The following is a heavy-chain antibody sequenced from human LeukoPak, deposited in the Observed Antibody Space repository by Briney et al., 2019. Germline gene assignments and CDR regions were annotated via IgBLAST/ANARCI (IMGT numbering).Heavy chain of an antibody. CDR1: GGTFSSYA. J-gene: IGHJ5*02. CDR2: ISAYNGNT. D-gene: IGHD2-8*01. CDR3: ARDIVLMVYAIRRDNNWFDP. Sequence: ASVKVSCKASGGTFSSYAISWVRQAPGQGLEWMGWISAYNGNTNYAQKLQGRVTMTTDTSTSTAYMELRSLRSDDTAVYYCARDIVLMVYAIRRDNNWFDPWGQGTLVTVSS. V-gene: IGHV1-18*01.